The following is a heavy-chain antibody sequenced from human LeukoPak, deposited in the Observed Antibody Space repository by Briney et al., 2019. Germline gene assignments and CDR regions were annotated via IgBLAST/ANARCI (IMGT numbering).Heavy chain of an antibody. CDR2: IKQDGREK. Sequence: GGSLRLSCAASGFTFSSYWMSWVRQAPGKGLEWVANIKQDGREKYYVDSVKGRFTISRDNAKNSLYLQMNSLRAEDTAVYYCARDLASYSSGWYYWGQGTLVTVAS. CDR1: GFTFSSYW. V-gene: IGHV3-7*05. D-gene: IGHD6-19*01. CDR3: ARDLASYSSGWYY. J-gene: IGHJ4*02.